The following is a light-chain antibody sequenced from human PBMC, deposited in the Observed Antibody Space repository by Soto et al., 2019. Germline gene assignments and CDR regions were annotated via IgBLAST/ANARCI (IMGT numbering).Light chain of an antibody. CDR2: EVT. V-gene: IGLV2-14*01. Sequence: QSALTQPASVSGSPGQSITISCAGTSNDVGGYNYVSWYQHHPGAAPKVMIFEVTHRPSGVSNRFSGSKSGNTASLTISGLQAEDEADYYCCSYTGSSTLVFGTGTKVTVL. CDR3: CSYTGSSTLV. J-gene: IGLJ1*01. CDR1: SNDVGGYNY.